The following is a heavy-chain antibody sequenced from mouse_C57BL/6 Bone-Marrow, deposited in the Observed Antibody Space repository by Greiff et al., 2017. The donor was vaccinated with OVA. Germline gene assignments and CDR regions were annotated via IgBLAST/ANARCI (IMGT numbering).Heavy chain of an antibody. V-gene: IGHV2-9-1*01. J-gene: IGHJ3*01. Sequence: VQVVESGPGLVAPSQSLSITCTVSGFSLTSYAISWVRQPPGKGLEWLGVIWTGGGTNENSALKSRLSISKDNSKSQVFLKMNSPQTDDTARYYCASPITTVVATPLAYWGQGTLVTVSA. CDR2: IWTGGGT. CDR1: GFSLTSYA. D-gene: IGHD1-1*01. CDR3: ASPITTVVATPLAY.